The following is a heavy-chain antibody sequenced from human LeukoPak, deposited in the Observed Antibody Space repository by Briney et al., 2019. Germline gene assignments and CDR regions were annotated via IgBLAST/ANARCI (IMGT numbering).Heavy chain of an antibody. Sequence: GGSLRLSCAASGFTFSSYGMHWVRQAPGKGLEWVSGINNSGGSTYYADSVKGRFTISRDNSKNTLYLQMNSLRAEDTAVYYCANDIAVAGTFDYWGQGTLVTVSS. CDR2: INNSGGST. J-gene: IGHJ4*02. D-gene: IGHD6-19*01. CDR3: ANDIAVAGTFDY. V-gene: IGHV3-23*01. CDR1: GFTFSSYG.